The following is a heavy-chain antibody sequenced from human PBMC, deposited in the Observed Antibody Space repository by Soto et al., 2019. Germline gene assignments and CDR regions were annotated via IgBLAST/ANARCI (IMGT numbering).Heavy chain of an antibody. CDR3: AQGRVWLPDY. Sequence: QITLRESGPTLVKPTQTLTLTCSFSGFSLSSPAVGVNWIRQPPGKAPESLALIYWDDDNHYSPSLQSRLTITKDPSKSQVVLRISIVAPVRTAIYFCAQGRVWLPDYWCQGILASVSS. J-gene: IGHJ4*02. D-gene: IGHD6-19*01. CDR2: IYWDDDN. CDR1: GFSLSSPAVG. V-gene: IGHV2-5*02.